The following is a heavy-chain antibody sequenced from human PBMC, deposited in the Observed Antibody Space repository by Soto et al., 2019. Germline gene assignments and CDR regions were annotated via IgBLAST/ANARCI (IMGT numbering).Heavy chain of an antibody. CDR3: ARESITIFDQNDY. Sequence: PSETLSLTCTVSGGSFSSCDYYWSWNPQPPGESLEWIGYIYYSGSTYYDPSLKSRVTISGDTSKNQFSLKLSCVTAADTAVYYCARESITIFDQNDYWGQGTLVTVSS. CDR2: IYYSGST. V-gene: IGHV4-30-4*08. J-gene: IGHJ4*02. CDR1: GGSFSSCDYY. D-gene: IGHD3-3*01.